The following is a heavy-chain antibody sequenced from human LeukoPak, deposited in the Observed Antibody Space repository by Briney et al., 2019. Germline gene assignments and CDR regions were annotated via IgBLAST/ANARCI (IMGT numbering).Heavy chain of an antibody. CDR3: ARDRRYGSGYFDY. V-gene: IGHV3-30-3*01. J-gene: IGHJ4*02. CDR1: GFTFSSYA. D-gene: IGHD3-10*01. CDR2: ISYDGSNK. Sequence: GGSLRLSCAASGFTFSSYAMHWVRQAPGKGLEWVAVISYDGSNKYYADSVKGRFTISRDNSKNTLYLQMSSLRAEDTAVYYCARDRRYGSGYFDYWGQGTLVTVSS.